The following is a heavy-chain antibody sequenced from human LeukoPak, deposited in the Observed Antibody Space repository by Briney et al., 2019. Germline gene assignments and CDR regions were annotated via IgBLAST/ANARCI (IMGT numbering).Heavy chain of an antibody. D-gene: IGHD6-13*01. CDR3: ARLQGAAMDY. J-gene: IGHJ4*02. CDR1: GGSISSSSYY. Sequence: SETLSLTCTVSGGSISSSSYYWGWIRQPPGKGLEWIGSIYYSGSTYYNPSLKSRVTISVDTSKNQFSLKLSSVTAADTAVYYCARLQGAAMDYWGQGSLVTVSS. CDR2: IYYSGST. V-gene: IGHV4-39*01.